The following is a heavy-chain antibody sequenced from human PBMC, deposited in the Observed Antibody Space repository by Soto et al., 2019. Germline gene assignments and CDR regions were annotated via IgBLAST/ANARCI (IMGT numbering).Heavy chain of an antibody. J-gene: IGHJ4*02. CDR3: ARDLGGWTDY. V-gene: IGHV1-3*01. D-gene: IGHD6-19*01. CDR2: INAGNGNT. Sequence: QVQLVQSGAEVKKPGASVKVSCKASGYTSTSYAMQWVRQAPGQRLEWMGWINAGNGNTKYSQKFQGRVTITSDTSASTDYMELSSLRSEDTAVYYCARDLGGWTDYWGQGTLVTVSS. CDR1: GYTSTSYA.